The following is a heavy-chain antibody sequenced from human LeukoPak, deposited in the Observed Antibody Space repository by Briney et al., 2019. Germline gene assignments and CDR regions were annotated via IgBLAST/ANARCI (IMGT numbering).Heavy chain of an antibody. CDR3: ARDAELKLLADY. D-gene: IGHD1-26*01. Sequence: ASVKVSCKASGYTFTGYCMHWVRQAPGQGLEWMGWINPNSGGTNYAQKFQGRVTMTRDTSISTAYMELSRLRSDDTAVYYCARDAELKLLADYWGQGTLVTVSS. CDR1: GYTFTGYC. CDR2: INPNSGGT. V-gene: IGHV1-2*02. J-gene: IGHJ4*02.